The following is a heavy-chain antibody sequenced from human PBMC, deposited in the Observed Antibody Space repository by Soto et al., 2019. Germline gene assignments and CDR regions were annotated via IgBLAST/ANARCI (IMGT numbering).Heavy chain of an antibody. Sequence: PSETLSLTCTVSGGSISSGGYYWSWIRQHPGKGLEWIGYIYYSGSTYYNPSLKSRVTISVDTSKNQFSLKLSSVTAADTAVYYCVRDREGGPYYYGMDVWGQGTTVTVSS. CDR3: VRDREGGPYYYGMDV. CDR1: GGSISSGGYY. CDR2: IYYSGST. J-gene: IGHJ6*02. V-gene: IGHV4-31*03. D-gene: IGHD1-26*01.